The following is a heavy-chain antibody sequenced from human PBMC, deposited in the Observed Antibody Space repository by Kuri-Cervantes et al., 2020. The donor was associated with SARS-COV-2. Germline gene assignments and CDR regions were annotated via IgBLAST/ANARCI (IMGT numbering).Heavy chain of an antibody. CDR1: GGSFSGYY. CDR2: IYYSGST. D-gene: IGHD2-2*01. V-gene: IGHV4-34*11. J-gene: IGHJ4*02. CDR3: ARERLAGSSSGVPFFDD. Sequence: SETLSLTCAVYGGSFSGYYWSWIRQPPGKGLEWIGYIYYSGSTNYNPSLKSRVTISVDTSKNQFSLKLSSVTAADTAVYFCARERLAGSSSGVPFFDDWGQGTLVTVSS.